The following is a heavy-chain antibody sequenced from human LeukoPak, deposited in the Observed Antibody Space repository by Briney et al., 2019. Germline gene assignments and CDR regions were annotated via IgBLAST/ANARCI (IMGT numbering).Heavy chain of an antibody. J-gene: IGHJ4*02. CDR2: ISSSGSTI. CDR3: ARTMSGSYREKFDY. V-gene: IGHV3-48*03. Sequence: GGSLRLSCAASGFTFSSYEMNWVRQAPGKGLEWVSYISSSGSTIYYADSVKGRFTISRDNAKNSLYLQMNSLRAEDTAVYYCARTMSGSYREKFDYWGQGTLVIVSS. D-gene: IGHD1-26*01. CDR1: GFTFSSYE.